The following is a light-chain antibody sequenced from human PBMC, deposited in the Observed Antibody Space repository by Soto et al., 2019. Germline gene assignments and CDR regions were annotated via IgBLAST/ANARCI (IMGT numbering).Light chain of an antibody. Sequence: QSALTQPPSASGSPGQSVTISCSGTSSYVGGYNYVSWDQQHRGKAPKLMIYEVTKRPSGVPYRFSGSKSGNTASLTVSGIKAEDEADYYCSSYAGSNSLVFGGGTKLTVL. CDR2: EVT. V-gene: IGLV2-8*01. J-gene: IGLJ2*01. CDR1: SSYVGGYNY. CDR3: SSYAGSNSLV.